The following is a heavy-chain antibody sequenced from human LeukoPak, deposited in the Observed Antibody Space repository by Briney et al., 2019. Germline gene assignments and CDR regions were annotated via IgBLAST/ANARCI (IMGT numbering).Heavy chain of an antibody. CDR3: ARRGTRWLQTNVGGFDP. CDR2: IYYSGST. Sequence: SETLSLTCTVSGGSISSSSYYWGWIRQPPGKGLEWIGGIYYSGSTYYNPSLKSRVTISVDTSKNQFSLKLSSVTAADTAVYYCARRGTRWLQTNVGGFDPWGQGTLVTVSS. V-gene: IGHV4-39*01. J-gene: IGHJ5*02. D-gene: IGHD5-24*01. CDR1: GGSISSSSYY.